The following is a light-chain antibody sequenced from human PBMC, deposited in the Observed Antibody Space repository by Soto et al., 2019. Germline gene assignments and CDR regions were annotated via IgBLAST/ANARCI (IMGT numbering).Light chain of an antibody. J-gene: IGKJ1*01. CDR2: GAS. CDR1: QSVSSN. CDR3: QQYNNWQWT. Sequence: EIVMTQSPATLSVSPGERATLSCRASQSVSSNLAWYQQKPGQAPRLPIYGASTRATGIPARFSGSGSGTEFTLTISSMQSEDFAVYYCQQYNNWQWTFGQGTKVDIK. V-gene: IGKV3-15*01.